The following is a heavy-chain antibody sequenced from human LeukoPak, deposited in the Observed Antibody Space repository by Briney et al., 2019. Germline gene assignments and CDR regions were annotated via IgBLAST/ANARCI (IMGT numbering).Heavy chain of an antibody. CDR3: ASPIAVTTAFDY. J-gene: IGHJ4*02. V-gene: IGHV1-8*03. D-gene: IGHD4-17*01. Sequence: MAWMNPNSGNTGYAQHFQGRVTITRNTSISTAYMELSSLRSEDTAVYYCASPIAVTTAFDYWGQGTLVTVSS. CDR2: MNPNSGNT.